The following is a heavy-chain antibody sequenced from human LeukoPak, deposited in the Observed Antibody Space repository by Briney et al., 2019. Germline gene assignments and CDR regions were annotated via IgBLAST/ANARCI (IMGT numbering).Heavy chain of an antibody. CDR1: GFTFTSSA. CDR3: ARGRSGSYYVGFDY. J-gene: IGHJ4*02. Sequence: GTSVKVSCKASGFTFTSSAMQWVRQARGQRLEWIGWIVVGSGNTNYAQKFQERVTITRDMSTSTAYMELSSLRSEDTAVYCCARGRSGSYYVGFDYWGQGTLVTVSS. V-gene: IGHV1-58*02. CDR2: IVVGSGNT. D-gene: IGHD1-26*01.